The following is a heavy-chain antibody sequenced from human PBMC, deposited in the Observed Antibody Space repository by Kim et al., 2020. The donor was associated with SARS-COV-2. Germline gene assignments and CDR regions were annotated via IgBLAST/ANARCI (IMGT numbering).Heavy chain of an antibody. V-gene: IGHV3-7*01. J-gene: IGHJ6*02. Sequence: GGSLRRSCAASGFTFSSYWMSWVRQAPGKGLEWVANIKQDGSEKYYVDSVKGRFTISRDNAKNSLYLQMNSLRAEDTAVYYCARDGVAAAGNYYYYGMDVWGQGTTVTVSS. CDR1: GFTFSSYW. CDR3: ARDGVAAAGNYYYYGMDV. CDR2: IKQDGSEK. D-gene: IGHD6-13*01.